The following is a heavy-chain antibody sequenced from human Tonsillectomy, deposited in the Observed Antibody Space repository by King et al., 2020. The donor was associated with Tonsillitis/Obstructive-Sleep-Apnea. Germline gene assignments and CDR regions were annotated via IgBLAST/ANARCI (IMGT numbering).Heavy chain of an antibody. CDR1: GGSFSYYY. CDR2: IKHSGST. V-gene: IGHV4-34*01. Sequence: VQLPQWGAGLLKPSETLSLTCAVYGGSFSYYYWNWIRQSPGKGLEWIGEIKHSGSTNYNPSLKSRVTISVDTSKNQFSLKLSSVTAADTAVYYCARGPDYDILTGDDYYYYYGMDVWGQGTTVTVSS. CDR3: ARGPDYDILTGDDYYYYYGMDV. D-gene: IGHD3-9*01. J-gene: IGHJ6*02.